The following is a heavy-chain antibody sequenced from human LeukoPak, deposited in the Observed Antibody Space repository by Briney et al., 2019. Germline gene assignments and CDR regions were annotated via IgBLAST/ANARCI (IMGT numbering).Heavy chain of an antibody. CDR2: IYHSGST. V-gene: IGHV4-38-2*02. CDR3: AREPHCSTSTSCYAGGYYFDY. J-gene: IGHJ4*02. Sequence: PSETLSLTCTVSDYSISSGYYWGWLRQPPGKGLEWIGIIYHSGSTYYNPSLKSRVTISVDTSKNQFYLKLSSLTAADTAVYYCAREPHCSTSTSCYAGGYYFDYWGQGTLVTVSS. D-gene: IGHD2-2*01. CDR1: DYSISSGYY.